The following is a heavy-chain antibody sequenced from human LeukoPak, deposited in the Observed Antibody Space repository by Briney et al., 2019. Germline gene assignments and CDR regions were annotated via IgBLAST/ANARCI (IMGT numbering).Heavy chain of an antibody. J-gene: IGHJ4*02. D-gene: IGHD5-18*01. CDR2: INPNSGGT. V-gene: IGHV1-2*02. Sequence: ASVKVSCKASGYTFTGYYMHWVRQAPGQGLEWMGWINPNSGGTNYAQKFQGRVTMTRDTSISTAYMELSRLRSDDTAVYYCARRRAPYTAMDGYYFDYWGQGTLVTASS. CDR1: GYTFTGYY. CDR3: ARRRAPYTAMDGYYFDY.